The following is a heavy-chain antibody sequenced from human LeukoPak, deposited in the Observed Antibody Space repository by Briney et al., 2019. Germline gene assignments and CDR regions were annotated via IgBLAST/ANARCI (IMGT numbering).Heavy chain of an antibody. CDR1: GYTFTSYG. Sequence: EASVTFSCKASGYTFTSYGISWVRQAPGQGLEWMGWINAYNGNTNYAQKLQGRVTMTTDTYTSTAYMELRSLRSDDTAVYYCARGLYDYEPDYYMDVWGKGTTVTVSS. V-gene: IGHV1-18*01. D-gene: IGHD4-17*01. CDR2: INAYNGNT. CDR3: ARGLYDYEPDYYMDV. J-gene: IGHJ6*03.